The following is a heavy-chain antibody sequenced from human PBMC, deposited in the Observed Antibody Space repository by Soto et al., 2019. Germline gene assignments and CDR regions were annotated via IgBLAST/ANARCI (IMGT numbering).Heavy chain of an antibody. V-gene: IGHV3-30*18. CDR2: ISYDGSNK. CDR3: AKLRYQLLWSPKGDMDV. J-gene: IGHJ6*03. D-gene: IGHD2-2*01. Sequence: GGSLRLSCAASGFTFSSYGMHWVRQAPGKGLEWVAVISYDGSNKYYADSVKGRFTISRDNSKNTLYLQMNSLRAEDTAVYYCAKLRYQLLWSPKGDMDVWGKGTTVTVSS. CDR1: GFTFSSYG.